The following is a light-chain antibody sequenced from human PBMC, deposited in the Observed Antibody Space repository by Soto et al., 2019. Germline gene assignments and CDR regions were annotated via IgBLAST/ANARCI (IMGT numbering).Light chain of an antibody. CDR2: GNT. Sequence: QSVLTQPPSVSGAPGQRVTISCTGSSSNIGANYDVHWYQQLPGTAPKLLIYGNTNRPSGVPDRFSGSKSGTSASLAITGLQAEDEADYYCSAYTVSRTYVFGTGTKLTVL. J-gene: IGLJ1*01. CDR1: SSNIGANYD. V-gene: IGLV1-40*01. CDR3: SAYTVSRTYV.